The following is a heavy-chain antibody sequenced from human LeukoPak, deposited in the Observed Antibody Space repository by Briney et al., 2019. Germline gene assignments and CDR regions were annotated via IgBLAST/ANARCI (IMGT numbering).Heavy chain of an antibody. Sequence: GGSLRLSCAASGFTFSSYSMNWVRQAPGKGLEWVSSISSSSSYIYYADSVKGRFTISRDNAKNSLYLQMNSLRAEDTAVYYCASSRTYYDFWSGYHPRGDAFDIWGQGTMVTVSS. CDR1: GFTFSSYS. V-gene: IGHV3-21*01. D-gene: IGHD3-3*01. CDR2: ISSSSSYI. CDR3: ASSRTYYDFWSGYHPRGDAFDI. J-gene: IGHJ3*02.